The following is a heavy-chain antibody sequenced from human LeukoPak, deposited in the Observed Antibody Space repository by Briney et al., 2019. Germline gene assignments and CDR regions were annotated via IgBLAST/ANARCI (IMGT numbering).Heavy chain of an antibody. CDR2: INPNSGGT. CDR1: GYTFTGYY. CDR3: ARAGHYYDSSGYFTRGAFDI. J-gene: IGHJ3*02. D-gene: IGHD3-22*01. V-gene: IGHV1-2*02. Sequence: ASVKVSCKASGYTFTGYYMHWVRQAPGQGLEWMGWINPNSGGTNYAQKFQGRVTMTRGTSISTAYMELSRLRSDDTAVYYCARAGHYYDSSGYFTRGAFDIWGQGTMVTVSS.